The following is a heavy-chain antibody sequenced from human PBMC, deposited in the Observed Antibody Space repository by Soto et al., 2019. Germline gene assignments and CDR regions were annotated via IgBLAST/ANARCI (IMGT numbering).Heavy chain of an antibody. J-gene: IGHJ4*02. D-gene: IGHD3-10*01. CDR1: GDSIRRSSSY. CDR3: ARAPRGNYGYPSYFDY. V-gene: IGHV4-39*07. Sequence: SETLSLTCTVSGDSIRRSSSYWGWVRQPPGKGLEWIGTISYSGSTYYNPSLKSRVTISVDTSKNQFSLNLSSVTAADTAVYYCARAPRGNYGYPSYFDYWGQGTLVTVSS. CDR2: ISYSGST.